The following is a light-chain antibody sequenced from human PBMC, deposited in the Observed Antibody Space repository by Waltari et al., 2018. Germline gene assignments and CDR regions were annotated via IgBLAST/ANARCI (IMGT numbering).Light chain of an antibody. CDR2: GAS. CDR3: QHHFRLPAT. V-gene: IGKV3-20*01. J-gene: IGKJ1*01. CDR1: QSIRRY. Sequence: IMLTQSPGTLSLSPGERATLSCRASQSIRRYLAWYQQKPGQAPRLLIYGASTRATGIPDRFSGSGSGTDFSLTISGLGPEDSAVYYCQHHFRLPATFGQGTKVEIK.